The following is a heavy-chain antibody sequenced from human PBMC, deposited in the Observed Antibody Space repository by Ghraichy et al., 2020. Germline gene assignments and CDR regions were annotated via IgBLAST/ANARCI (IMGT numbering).Heavy chain of an antibody. J-gene: IGHJ4*02. Sequence: GGSLRLSCAASGFTFSSYWMSWVRQAPGKGLEWVANIKQDGSEKYYVDSVKGRFTISRDNAKNSLYLQMNSLRAEDTAVYYCAREGVDYDILTGYYSRFDYWGQGTLVTVSS. V-gene: IGHV3-7*01. CDR1: GFTFSSYW. D-gene: IGHD3-9*01. CDR3: AREGVDYDILTGYYSRFDY. CDR2: IKQDGSEK.